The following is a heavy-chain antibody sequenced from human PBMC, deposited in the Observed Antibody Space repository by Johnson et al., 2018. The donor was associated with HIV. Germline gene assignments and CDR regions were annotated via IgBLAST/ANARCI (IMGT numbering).Heavy chain of an antibody. V-gene: IGHV3-74*01. CDR1: GFTFSTNW. D-gene: IGHD6-13*01. CDR2: INSDGSST. J-gene: IGHJ3*02. CDR3: AKDIRSSSWYVAFDI. Sequence: VQLVESGGDLVQPGGSLRLSCVGSGFTFSTNWMHWVRQAPGKGLVWVSRINSDGSSTSYADSVKGRFTISRDNAKNSLYLQMNSLRAEDTALYYCAKDIRSSSWYVAFDIWGQGTMVTVSS.